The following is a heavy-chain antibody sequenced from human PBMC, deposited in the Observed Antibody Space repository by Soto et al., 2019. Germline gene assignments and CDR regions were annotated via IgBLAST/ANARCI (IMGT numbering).Heavy chain of an antibody. CDR3: AKDGGAVASGVGSFDY. CDR2: ISYDGSNK. CDR1: GFTFSSYG. V-gene: IGHV3-30*18. J-gene: IGHJ4*02. D-gene: IGHD6-19*01. Sequence: QVQLVESGGGVDQPGRSLRLSCAASGFTFSSYGMHWVRQAPGKGLEWVAVISYDGSNKYYADSVKGRFTISRDNSKNTLYLQMNSLRAEDTAVYYCAKDGGAVASGVGSFDYWGQGTLVTVSS.